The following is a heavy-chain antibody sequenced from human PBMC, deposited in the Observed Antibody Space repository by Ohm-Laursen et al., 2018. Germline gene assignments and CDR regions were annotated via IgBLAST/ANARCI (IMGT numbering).Heavy chain of an antibody. CDR1: GGSISNYY. D-gene: IGHD1-1*01. V-gene: IGHV4-59*07. Sequence: SDTLSLTCTVSGGSISNYYWSWIRQAPERGLEWIGYIYNGGRTKYSPSLESRVTISVDTSKNQFSLKLNSVTAADTAVYYCARSELVETATGNFQSWGQGTLVTVSS. CDR2: IYNGGRT. CDR3: ARSELVETATGNFQS. J-gene: IGHJ1*01.